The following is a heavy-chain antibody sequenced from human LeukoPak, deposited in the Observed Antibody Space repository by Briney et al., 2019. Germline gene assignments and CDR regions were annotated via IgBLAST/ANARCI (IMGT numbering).Heavy chain of an antibody. Sequence: ASVKVSCKASGYTFTSYDINWVRQATGQGLEWMGWMNPNSGSTGYAQKFQGRVTITRNTSISTAYMELSGLRSEDTAVYYCARGRSTGYPYYFEYWGPASLVAVSS. CDR1: GYTFTSYD. D-gene: IGHD5-12*01. J-gene: IGHJ4*02. CDR2: MNPNSGST. V-gene: IGHV1-8*03. CDR3: ARGRSTGYPYYFEY.